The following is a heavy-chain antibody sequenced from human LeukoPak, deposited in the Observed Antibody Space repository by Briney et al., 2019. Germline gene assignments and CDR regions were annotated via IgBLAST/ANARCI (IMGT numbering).Heavy chain of an antibody. J-gene: IGHJ5*02. Sequence: SGGSLRLSCAASGFTVSDNYMSWVRQAPGEGLEWVSVIYSGGYTYYADSVKGRFTISRDNSKNTLYLQMSSLRAEDTAVYYCAKSTRGVIAAWGQGILVTVSS. CDR2: IYSGGYT. CDR3: AKSTRGVIAA. V-gene: IGHV3-66*01. CDR1: GFTVSDNY. D-gene: IGHD3-10*01.